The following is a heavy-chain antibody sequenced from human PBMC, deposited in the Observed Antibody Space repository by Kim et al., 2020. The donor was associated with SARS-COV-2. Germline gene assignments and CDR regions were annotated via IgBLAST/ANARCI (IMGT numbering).Heavy chain of an antibody. CDR2: IYYSGST. D-gene: IGHD3-22*01. J-gene: IGHJ3*02. CDR3: ARDSNDSSGYPVLAAFDI. CDR1: GGSISSGGYY. V-gene: IGHV4-31*03. Sequence: SETLSLTCTVSGGSISSGGYYWSWIRQHPGKGLEWIGYIYYSGSTYYNPSLKSRVTISVDTSKNQFSLKLSSVTAADTAVYYCARDSNDSSGYPVLAAFDIWGQGTMVTVSS.